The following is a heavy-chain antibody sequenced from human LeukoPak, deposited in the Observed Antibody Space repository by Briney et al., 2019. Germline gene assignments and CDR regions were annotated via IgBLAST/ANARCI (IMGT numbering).Heavy chain of an antibody. CDR2: IIPIFGTA. V-gene: IGHV1-69*01. D-gene: IGHD5-24*01. J-gene: IGHJ4*02. CDR1: GGTFSSYA. CDR3: AANSDGYNLHYFDY. Sequence: SVKVSCKASGGTFSSYAISWVRQAPGQGLEWMGGIIPIFGTANYAQKFQGRVTIAADESTSTAYMELSSLRSEDTAVYYCAANSDGYNLHYFDYWGQGTLVTVSS.